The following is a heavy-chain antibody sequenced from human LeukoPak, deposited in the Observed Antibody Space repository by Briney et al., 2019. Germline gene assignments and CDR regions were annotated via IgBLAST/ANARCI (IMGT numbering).Heavy chain of an antibody. CDR3: ASGWEYSSSSGFDY. J-gene: IGHJ4*02. CDR2: ISSSSSTI. CDR1: GFTFSSYS. Sequence: PGGSLRLSCAASGFTFSSYSMNWVRQAPGKGLEWVSYISSSSSTIYYADSVEGRFTISRDNAKNSLYLQMNSLRAEDTAVYYCASGWEYSSSSGFDYWGQGTLVTVSS. V-gene: IGHV3-48*01. D-gene: IGHD6-6*01.